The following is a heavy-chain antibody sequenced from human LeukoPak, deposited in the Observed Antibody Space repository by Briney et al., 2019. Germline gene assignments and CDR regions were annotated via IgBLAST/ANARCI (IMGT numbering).Heavy chain of an antibody. Sequence: GGSLRLSCAASGFTFSSYWMNWVRQAPGKGLEWVANTNSDGGEKYYVDSVKGRFTISRDKAKNSLYLQMNSLRAEDTAVYYCARDLTTVTTAVFAYWGQGTLVTVSS. CDR2: TNSDGGEK. D-gene: IGHD4-11*01. CDR3: ARDLTTVTTAVFAY. CDR1: GFTFSSYW. J-gene: IGHJ4*02. V-gene: IGHV3-7*01.